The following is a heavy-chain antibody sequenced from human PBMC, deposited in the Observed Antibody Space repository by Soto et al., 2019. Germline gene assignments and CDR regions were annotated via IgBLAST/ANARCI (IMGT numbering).Heavy chain of an antibody. CDR2: VFYSGSS. CDR1: GDSISTSNYY. Sequence: QLQLQESGPGLLKPSETLSLTCTVSGDSISTSNYYWSWIRQSPGKCLEWIGSVFYSGSSYYNPSLKSRVTISVDASRNQFSLRVNSVTASDTAVYYCASRKREEICSSGNCYFTDWGQGTLVTVSS. J-gene: IGHJ4*02. D-gene: IGHD2-2*01. CDR3: ASRKREEICSSGNCYFTD. V-gene: IGHV4-39*01.